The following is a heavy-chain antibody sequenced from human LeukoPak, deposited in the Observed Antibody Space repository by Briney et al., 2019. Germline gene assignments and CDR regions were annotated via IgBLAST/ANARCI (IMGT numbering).Heavy chain of an antibody. V-gene: IGHV3-21*01. CDR3: ARGHLSGYCDY. CDR1: GFAFSRND. Sequence: GGSLRLSCAASGFAFSRNDMFWVRQAPGKGLEWVSSISSSSSYIYYADSVKGRFTISRDNAKNSLYLQMNSLRAEDTAVCYCARGHLSGYCDYWGQGTLVTVSS. CDR2: ISSSSSYI. D-gene: IGHD3-22*01. J-gene: IGHJ4*02.